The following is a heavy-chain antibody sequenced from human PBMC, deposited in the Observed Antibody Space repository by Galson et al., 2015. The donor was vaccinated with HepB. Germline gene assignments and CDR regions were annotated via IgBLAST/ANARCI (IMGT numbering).Heavy chain of an antibody. CDR2: IRSNGNST. J-gene: IGHJ4*02. D-gene: IGHD1-26*01. V-gene: IGHV3-64D*06. CDR1: GFTFSSYA. CDR3: VKDRWDLLGNIGS. Sequence: SLRLSCAASGFTFSSYAMHWVRQAPGKGLEYVSVIRSNGNSTYYADSVKGRFTISRDNSKNTLYLQMSSLRAEDTAVYYCVKDRWDLLGNIGSWGQGTLVTVSS.